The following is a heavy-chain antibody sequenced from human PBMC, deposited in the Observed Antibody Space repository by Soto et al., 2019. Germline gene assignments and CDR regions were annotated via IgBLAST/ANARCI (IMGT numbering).Heavy chain of an antibody. J-gene: IGHJ3*02. CDR3: AKDGPYYYDSSAYYFDAFDI. CDR2: ISSSSSTI. CDR1: GFTFSSYS. V-gene: IGHV3-48*01. D-gene: IGHD3-22*01. Sequence: GGSLRLSCAASGFTFSSYSMNWVRQAPGKGLEWVSYISSSSSTIYYADSVKGRFTISRDNSKNTVYLQINSLRAEDTAVYYCAKDGPYYYDSSAYYFDAFDIWGQGTMVTVSS.